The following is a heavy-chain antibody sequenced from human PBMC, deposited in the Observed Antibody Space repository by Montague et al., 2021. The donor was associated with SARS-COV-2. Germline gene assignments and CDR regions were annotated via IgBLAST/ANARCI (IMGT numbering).Heavy chain of an antibody. D-gene: IGHD3-10*01. CDR2: MYYSGST. Sequence: SETLSLTCTVSGGSISSSNYYWGWIRQPPGKGLEWIGNMYYSGSTYYNPSLKSRVTISIDTSKNQFSLKLSSVTAADTDVYYCARDGFVVPGVTRGMDVWGQGTTVTVSS. J-gene: IGHJ6*02. CDR3: ARDGFVVPGVTRGMDV. CDR1: GGSISSSNYY. V-gene: IGHV4-39*07.